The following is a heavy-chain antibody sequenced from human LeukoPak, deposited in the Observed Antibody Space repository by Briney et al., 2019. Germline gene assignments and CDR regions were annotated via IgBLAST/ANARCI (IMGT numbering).Heavy chain of an antibody. J-gene: IGHJ4*02. Sequence: PSETLSLTCAVYGGSFSGYYWSWIRQPPGKGLEWIGEINHSGSTNYNPSLKSRVTISVDTSKNQFSLKLSSVTAADTAVYYCARIGSGYYGFDYWGQGTLVTVSS. CDR3: ARIGSGYYGFDY. CDR1: GGSFSGYY. V-gene: IGHV4-34*01. CDR2: INHSGST. D-gene: IGHD3-3*01.